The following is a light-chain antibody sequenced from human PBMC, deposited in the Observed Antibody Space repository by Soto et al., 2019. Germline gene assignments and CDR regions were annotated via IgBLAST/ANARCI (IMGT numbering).Light chain of an antibody. CDR2: GAS. J-gene: IGKJ1*01. V-gene: IGKV3-20*01. CDR1: QGIGDT. CDR3: QQYGSSGT. Sequence: EVVLTQSPGTLSLSPGERATLSCRASQGIGDTLAWYQHKPGQAPRLLIYGASNRATGIPDRFSGSGSGTDFTLTISRLEPEDFAVYYCQQYGSSGTFGQGTKWIS.